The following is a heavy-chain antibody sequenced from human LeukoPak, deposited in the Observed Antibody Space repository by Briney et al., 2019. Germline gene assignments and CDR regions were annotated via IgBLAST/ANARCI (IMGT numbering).Heavy chain of an antibody. Sequence: GGSLRLSCAASGFTFSSYAMSWVRQAPGKGLEWVSAINGNGGSKYYADSVKGRFTISRDNSKNTLYLQMNSLRAEDSAVYYCADLSQWRAPEFDYWGQGTLATVSS. CDR1: GFTFSSYA. D-gene: IGHD6-19*01. V-gene: IGHV3-23*01. J-gene: IGHJ4*02. CDR2: INGNGGSK. CDR3: ADLSQWRAPEFDY.